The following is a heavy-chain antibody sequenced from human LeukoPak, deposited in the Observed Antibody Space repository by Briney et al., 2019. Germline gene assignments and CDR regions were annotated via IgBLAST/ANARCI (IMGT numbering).Heavy chain of an antibody. D-gene: IGHD3-3*01. V-gene: IGHV4-59*12. Sequence: NPSETLSLTCTVSGGSISSYYWSWIRQPPGKGLEWIGYIYYSGTTNYNPSLKSRVTISVDTSKNQFFLKLSSVTAADTAVYYCARELTLPNDSQYYFDYWGQGTLVTVSS. J-gene: IGHJ4*02. CDR3: ARELTLPNDSQYYFDY. CDR1: GGSISSYY. CDR2: IYYSGTT.